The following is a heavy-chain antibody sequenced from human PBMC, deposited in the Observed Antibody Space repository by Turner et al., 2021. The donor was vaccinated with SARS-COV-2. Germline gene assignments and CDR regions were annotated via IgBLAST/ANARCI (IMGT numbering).Heavy chain of an antibody. J-gene: IGHJ3*02. CDR3: ARDSPHYYDSSGYYKDAFDI. Sequence: EVQLVESGGGLVKPGGSLRLSCAASEFTFSSYSMNWVRQAPGKGLEWVSSISSSSRYIYHADSVKGRFTISRDNAKNSLYLQMNSLRAEDTAVYYCARDSPHYYDSSGYYKDAFDIWGQGTMVTVSS. CDR2: ISSSSRYI. V-gene: IGHV3-21*01. CDR1: EFTFSSYS. D-gene: IGHD3-22*01.